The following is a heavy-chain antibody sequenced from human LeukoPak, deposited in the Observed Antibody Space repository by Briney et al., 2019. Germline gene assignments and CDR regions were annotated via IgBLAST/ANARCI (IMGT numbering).Heavy chain of an antibody. Sequence: PGGSLRLSCAASGFTFSTYGMHWVRQAPGKGLEWVSSISSSSSYIHYADSVKGRLTISRDNAKNSLYLQMNSLRAEDTAVYYCASTLCSDDNCYFDYYYCMDVWGKGTTVTISS. J-gene: IGHJ6*03. CDR2: ISSSSSYI. CDR1: GFTFSTYG. D-gene: IGHD2-15*01. CDR3: ASTLCSDDNCYFDYYYCMDV. V-gene: IGHV3-21*01.